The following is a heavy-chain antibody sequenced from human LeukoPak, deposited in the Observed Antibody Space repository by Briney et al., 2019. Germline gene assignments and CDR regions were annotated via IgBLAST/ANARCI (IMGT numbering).Heavy chain of an antibody. CDR1: GFTFDDYG. CDR2: INWNGGST. CDR3: ARTEWELGPYAFDI. Sequence: GGSLRLSCAASGFTFDDYGTSWVRQAPGKGLEWVSGINWNGGSTGYADSVKGRFTISRDNAKNSLYLQMNSLRAEDTALYYCARTEWELGPYAFDIWGQGTVVTVSS. D-gene: IGHD7-27*01. V-gene: IGHV3-20*04. J-gene: IGHJ3*02.